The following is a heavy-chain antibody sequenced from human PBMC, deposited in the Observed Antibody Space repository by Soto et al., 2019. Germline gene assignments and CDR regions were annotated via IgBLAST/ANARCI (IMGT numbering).Heavy chain of an antibody. J-gene: IGHJ4*02. CDR1: GGSISSSSYY. V-gene: IGHV4-39*01. CDR3: ARRSDYDILTGYSYYFDY. Sequence: QLQLQESGPGLVKPSETLSLTCTVSGGSISSSSYYWGWIRQPPGKGLEWIGSIYYSGSTYYNPSLKSRVTISVDASKNQFCLKLSSVTAADTAVYYCARRSDYDILTGYSYYFDYWGQGTLVTVSS. CDR2: IYYSGST. D-gene: IGHD3-9*01.